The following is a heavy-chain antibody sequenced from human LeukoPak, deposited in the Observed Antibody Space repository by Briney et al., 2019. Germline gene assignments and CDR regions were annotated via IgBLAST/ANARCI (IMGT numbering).Heavy chain of an antibody. D-gene: IGHD2-2*01. CDR2: IRYDGSDK. V-gene: IGHV3-30*02. J-gene: IGHJ6*03. CDR3: AKGSYYCSSSSCPQYYYYMDV. CDR1: GFTFNSYG. Sequence: EGSLRLSCAASGFTFNSYGMHWVRQAPGKGLEWVAFIRYDGSDKYYADSVKGRLTISRDNSKNTLYLQMSSLRAEDTAVYYCAKGSYYCSSSSCPQYYYYMDVWGKGTTVTVSS.